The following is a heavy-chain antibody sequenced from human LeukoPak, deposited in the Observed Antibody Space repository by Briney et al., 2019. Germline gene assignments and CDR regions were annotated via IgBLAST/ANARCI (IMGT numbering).Heavy chain of an antibody. J-gene: IGHJ6*03. V-gene: IGHV4-34*01. CDR1: GGSFSGYY. CDR2: INHSGGT. CDR3: ARGRANYDFWSGYHYYYMDV. Sequence: SETLSLTCAVYGGSFSGYYWSWIRQPPGKGLEWIGEINHSGGTNYNPSLKSRVTISVDTSKNQFSLKLSSVTAADTAVYYCARGRANYDFWSGYHYYYMDVWGKGTTVTVSS. D-gene: IGHD3-3*01.